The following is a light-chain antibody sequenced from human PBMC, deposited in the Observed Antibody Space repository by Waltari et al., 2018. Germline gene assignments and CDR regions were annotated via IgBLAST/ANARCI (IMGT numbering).Light chain of an antibody. Sequence: DIVMTQSPDSLAVSLGERAAIDRQSSQRVFFGASGKNYLAWYQQKAGQPPKLLIYWASTREAGVPERISGSGSGSHFTLTIDSLQAEDVAVYYCQQYSSSPITFGQGTRLEIK. V-gene: IGKV4-1*01. J-gene: IGKJ5*01. CDR1: QRVFFGASGKNY. CDR2: WAS. CDR3: QQYSSSPIT.